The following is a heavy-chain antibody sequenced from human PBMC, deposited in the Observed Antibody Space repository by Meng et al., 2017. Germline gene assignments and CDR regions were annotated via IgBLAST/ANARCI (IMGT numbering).Heavy chain of an antibody. CDR1: GGSISSGGYY. V-gene: IGHV4-31*03. Sequence: VLWRWPAPDLRKPAQTLSLTCTVSGGSISSGGYYWSWIRQHPGKGLEWIGYIYYSGSTYYNPSLKSRVTISVDTSKNQFSLKLSSVTAADTAVYYCARDQGGSGSFGFAFDIWGQGTMVTVSS. CDR3: ARDQGGSGSFGFAFDI. J-gene: IGHJ3*02. D-gene: IGHD6-19*01. CDR2: IYYSGST.